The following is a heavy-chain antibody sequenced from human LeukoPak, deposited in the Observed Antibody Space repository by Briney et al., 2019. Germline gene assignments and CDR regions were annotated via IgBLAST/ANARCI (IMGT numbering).Heavy chain of an antibody. CDR1: GSTFSSYW. D-gene: IGHD3-22*01. CDR2: IKSDGST. V-gene: IGHV3-74*01. CDR3: ARAPSEIGGYYPEYFRH. J-gene: IGHJ1*01. Sequence: PGGSLRLSCAASGSTFSSYWMHWVRQAPGKGLVWVSRIKSDGSTNYADSVKGRFTISRDNAKNTVSLQMNSLRAEDTGVYYCARAPSEIGGYYPEYFRHWDQGTLVTVSS.